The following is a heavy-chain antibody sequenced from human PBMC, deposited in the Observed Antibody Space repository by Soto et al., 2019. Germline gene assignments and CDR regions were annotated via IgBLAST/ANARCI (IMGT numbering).Heavy chain of an antibody. D-gene: IGHD1-1*01. CDR2: INGDGSIT. J-gene: IGHJ4*02. Sequence: EVQLVESGGGLAQPGGSLRLSCAASRFTFSSHWMHWVRQAPGKGLVWVSRINGDGSITTHADSVKGRFTISRDNAKNTLYLQMNSLRAEDTAVYYCARVSQAGTTFDSWVQGTLVTVSS. CDR3: ARVSQAGTTFDS. V-gene: IGHV3-74*01. CDR1: RFTFSSHW.